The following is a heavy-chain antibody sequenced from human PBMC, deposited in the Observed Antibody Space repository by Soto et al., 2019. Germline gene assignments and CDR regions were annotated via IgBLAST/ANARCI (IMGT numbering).Heavy chain of an antibody. CDR1: GFTFNSYA. CDR3: AKASSGYYYCFDY. V-gene: IGHV3-23*01. J-gene: IGHJ4*02. Sequence: GGSLRLSCAASGFTFNSYAMTWVRQAPGKGLEWVSTISGGGGSTYYADSVKGRFIFSGDNSKNTLYLHMNSLRAEDTAVYYCAKASSGYYYCFDYWGQGTLVTVSS. CDR2: ISGGGGST. D-gene: IGHD3-22*01.